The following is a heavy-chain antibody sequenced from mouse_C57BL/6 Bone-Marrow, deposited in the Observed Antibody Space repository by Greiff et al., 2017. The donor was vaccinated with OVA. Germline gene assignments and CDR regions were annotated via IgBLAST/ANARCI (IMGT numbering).Heavy chain of an antibody. V-gene: IGHV1-61*01. CDR2: IYPSDSET. CDR3: ARSVITTGAWFAY. CDR1: GYTFTSYW. J-gene: IGHJ3*01. D-gene: IGHD1-1*01. Sequence: VQLQQPGAEPVRPGSSVKLSCKASGYTFTSYWMDWVKQRPGQGLEWIGNIYPSDSETHYNQKFKDKATLTVDKSSSTAYMQLSSLTSEDSAVYYCARSVITTGAWFAYWGQGTLVTVSA.